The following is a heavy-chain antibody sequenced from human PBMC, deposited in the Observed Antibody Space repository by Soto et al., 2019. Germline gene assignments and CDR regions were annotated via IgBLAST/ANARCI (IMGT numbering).Heavy chain of an antibody. J-gene: IGHJ5*02. V-gene: IGHV1-8*02. D-gene: IGHD3-16*01. CDR1: GYTFTSYG. CDR3: ARMATFGSLNWFDP. CDR2: MNPGSGDT. Sequence: ASVKVSCKASGYTFTSYGINWVRQAPGQGLEWMGWMNPGSGDTGYAQKFQGRVTMTRDISTATAYMELSSLRSDDTATYYCARMATFGSLNWFDPWGQGTLVTVSS.